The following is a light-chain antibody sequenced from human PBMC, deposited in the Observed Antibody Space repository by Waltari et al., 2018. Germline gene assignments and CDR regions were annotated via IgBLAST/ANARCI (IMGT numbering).Light chain of an antibody. V-gene: IGLV2-23*02. J-gene: IGLJ2*01. CDR1: SSDVGNYKR. CDR3: SSYAGSSKGV. CDR2: AVS. Sequence: QSALTQPASVSGSPGQSITISCTGTSSDVGNYKRVSWYQQPPGKAPKLMIYAVSKRPAGVSDRFPGSKSGDMASLTISGLQPEDEAEYFCSSYAGSSKGVFGGGTKVTVL.